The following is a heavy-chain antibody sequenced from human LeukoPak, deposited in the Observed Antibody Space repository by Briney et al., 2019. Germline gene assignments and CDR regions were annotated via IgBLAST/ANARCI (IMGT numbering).Heavy chain of an antibody. V-gene: IGHV3-30*01. Sequence: GRSLRLSCAASGFTFSSYAMHWVRQAPGKGLEGVAVISYDGSNKYYADSVKGRFTISRDNSKNTLYLQMNSLRAEDTAVYYCAREAGEPDLNFDYWGQGTLVTVSS. CDR3: AREAGEPDLNFDY. CDR1: GFTFSSYA. CDR2: ISYDGSNK. J-gene: IGHJ4*02. D-gene: IGHD1-14*01.